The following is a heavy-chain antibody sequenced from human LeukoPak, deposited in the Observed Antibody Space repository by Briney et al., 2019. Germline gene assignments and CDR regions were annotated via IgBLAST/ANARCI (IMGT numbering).Heavy chain of an antibody. J-gene: IGHJ4*02. CDR1: SGSITNSHFF. CDR3: ARHSEEDGSNPKPLDY. CDR2: ISYSWRT. Sequence: PSETLSLTCTVSSGSITNSHFFWSWVRRPPGTGLEWIGSISYSWRTFYNPSLRSRVTIYVESSRNQFSLRLNSVTAADTAVYYCARHSEEDGSNPKPLDYWGQGTLVTVSS. V-gene: IGHV4-39*01. D-gene: IGHD6-6*01.